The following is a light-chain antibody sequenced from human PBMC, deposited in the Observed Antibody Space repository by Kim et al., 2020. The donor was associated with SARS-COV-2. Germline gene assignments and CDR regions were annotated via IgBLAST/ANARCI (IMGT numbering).Light chain of an antibody. CDR2: RNN. CDR1: SSNIGSNY. V-gene: IGLV1-47*01. CDR3: AAWDDSLSGSWV. Sequence: ELTQPPSASGIPGQRVTISCSGSSSNIGSNYVYWYQQLPGTAPKLLIYRNNQRPSGVPDRFSGSKSGTSASLAISGLRSEDEADYYCAAWDDSLSGSWVFGGGTQLTV. J-gene: IGLJ3*02.